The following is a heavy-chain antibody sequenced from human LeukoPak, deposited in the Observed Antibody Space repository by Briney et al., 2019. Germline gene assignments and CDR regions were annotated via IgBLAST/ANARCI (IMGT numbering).Heavy chain of an antibody. V-gene: IGHV3-21*01. D-gene: IGHD7-27*01. CDR2: IDPSSTYI. Sequence: KTGRSLRLSCSASRFTFSSYTMNWVRQAPGKGLEWVSSIDPSSTYIYYADSVKGRFTISRDNAKNSLYLQMNSLRAEDTAVYYCARDVDWGSNYFDYWGQGTLVTVSS. CDR1: RFTFSSYT. J-gene: IGHJ4*02. CDR3: ARDVDWGSNYFDY.